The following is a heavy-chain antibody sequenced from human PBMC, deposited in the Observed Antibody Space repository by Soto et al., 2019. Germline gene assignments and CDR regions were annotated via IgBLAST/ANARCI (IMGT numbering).Heavy chain of an antibody. D-gene: IGHD2-2*02. Sequence: QVQLQESGPGLVKPSGTLSLTCAVSGGSISSSNWWSWVRQPPGKGLEWIGEIFHSGNTNYNPSLQSRVNLSVNKAHYQFPRRLDSVTAADTAVYYCARDRSTNTVIIPAAIGPFDYWGQGTLVTVSS. CDR2: IFHSGNT. J-gene: IGHJ4*02. V-gene: IGHV4-4*02. CDR3: ARDRSTNTVIIPAAIGPFDY. CDR1: GGSISSSNW.